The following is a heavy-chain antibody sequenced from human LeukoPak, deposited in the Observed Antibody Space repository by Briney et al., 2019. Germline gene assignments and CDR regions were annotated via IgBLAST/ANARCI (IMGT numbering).Heavy chain of an antibody. CDR1: GFTFSSSG. CDR2: ISGSGDRT. Sequence: GGTLRLSCAASGFTFSSSGMIWVRQAPGKGLEWVSAISGSGDRTYHADSVKGRFTISRDNSKSTVYLQMNSLTTEDTGVFYCARDGAEGASDAFDIWGQGTMVTVSS. CDR3: ARDGAEGASDAFDI. V-gene: IGHV3-23*01. J-gene: IGHJ3*02. D-gene: IGHD1-26*01.